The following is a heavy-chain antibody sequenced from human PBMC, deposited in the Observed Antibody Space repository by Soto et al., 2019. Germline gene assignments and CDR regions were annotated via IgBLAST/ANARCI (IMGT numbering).Heavy chain of an antibody. D-gene: IGHD6-13*01. J-gene: IGHJ6*02. CDR1: GGTFSSYA. CDR2: IIPIFGTA. CDR3: ARASIAAAGPYYYYYGMDV. V-gene: IGHV1-69*01. Sequence: QVQLVQSGAEVKKPGSSVKVSCKASGGTFSSYAISWVRQAPGQGLEWMGGIIPIFGTANYAQKFQGTVTITADESTSTAYMELSSLRSEDTAVYYCARASIAAAGPYYYYYGMDVWGQGTTVTVSS.